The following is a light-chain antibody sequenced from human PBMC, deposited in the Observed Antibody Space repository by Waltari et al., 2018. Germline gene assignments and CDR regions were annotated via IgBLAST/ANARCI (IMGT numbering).Light chain of an antibody. CDR1: QSISSW. CDR2: KAS. V-gene: IGKV1-5*03. CDR3: QQYNSYSYT. Sequence: DIQMTQSPSPLSASVGDRVTITCRASQSISSWLAWYQQKPGKAPKPLIYKASSLESGVPSRFSGSGSGTEFTLTISSLQPDDFATYYCQQYNSYSYTFGQGTKLEIK. J-gene: IGKJ2*01.